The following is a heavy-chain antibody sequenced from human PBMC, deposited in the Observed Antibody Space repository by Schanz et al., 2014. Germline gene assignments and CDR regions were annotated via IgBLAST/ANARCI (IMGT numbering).Heavy chain of an antibody. J-gene: IGHJ5*02. CDR3: ARGRVLES. Sequence: EVQLLESGGGLVQPGGSLRLSCAASGFTFSSYAMSWVRQAPGKGLEWVSALSEGGGGTHYADSVRGRFTISSDSSKNTLYLQMNSLRAEDTAVYYCARGRVLESWGQGTLVTVSS. CDR1: GFTFSSYA. CDR2: LSEGGGGT. V-gene: IGHV3-23*01. D-gene: IGHD1-1*01.